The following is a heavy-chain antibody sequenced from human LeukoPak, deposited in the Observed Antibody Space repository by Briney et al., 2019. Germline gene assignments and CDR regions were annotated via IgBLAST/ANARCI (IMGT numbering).Heavy chain of an antibody. CDR1: GGSISSSSYY. V-gene: IGHV4-39*07. CDR2: IYYSGST. D-gene: IGHD3-10*01. Sequence: SETLSLTCTVSGGSISSSSYYWGWIRQPPGKGLEWIGSIYYSGSTYYNPSLKSRVTISVDTSKNQFSLKLSSVTAADTAVYYCARESMYYGSGRANDYWGQGTLVTVSS. CDR3: ARESMYYGSGRANDY. J-gene: IGHJ4*02.